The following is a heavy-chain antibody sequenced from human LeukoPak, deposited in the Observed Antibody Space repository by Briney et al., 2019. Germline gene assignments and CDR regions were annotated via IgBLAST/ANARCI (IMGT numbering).Heavy chain of an antibody. J-gene: IGHJ5*02. CDR1: GFXFSNHA. D-gene: IGHD4/OR15-4a*01. CDR3: ARGGAYDYGVLDA. Sequence: GGSLRLSCEASGFXFSNHAMTWVRQAPGEGLEWVSTISDTGKTTFYRDSVRGRVTISRDISNNTLYLQMDGLRADDTAVYYCARGGAYDYGVLDAWGQGTLVTVSS. V-gene: IGHV3-23*01. CDR2: ISDTGKTT.